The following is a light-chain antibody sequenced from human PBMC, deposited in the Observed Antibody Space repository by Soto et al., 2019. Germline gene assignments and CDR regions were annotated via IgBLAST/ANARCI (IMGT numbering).Light chain of an antibody. Sequence: DIQMTQSPSSLSASVGDIVTITCRASPGISNYLAWYQQKPGKVPKLVIHAASTFQSGVTSRFSGSGPETDFTLTISGLQPKDVAVYYCQTYNCAPWTSGQGTNVEIK. V-gene: IGKV1-27*01. CDR3: QTYNCAPWT. CDR1: PGISNY. J-gene: IGKJ1*01. CDR2: AAS.